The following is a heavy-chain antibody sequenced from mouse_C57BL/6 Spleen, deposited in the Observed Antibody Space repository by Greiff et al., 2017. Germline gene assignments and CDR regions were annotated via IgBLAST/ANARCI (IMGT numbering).Heavy chain of an antibody. V-gene: IGHV1-69*01. CDR1: GYTFTSYW. D-gene: IGHD2-5*01. CDR2: IDPSDSYT. CDR3: ARRDSNFPWFAY. J-gene: IGHJ3*01. Sequence: QVQLQQPGAELVMPGASVKLSCKASGYTFTSYWMHWVKQRPGQGLEWIGEIDPSDSYTNYNQQFKGKSTLTVDTSSSTSYMQLSSLTSEDSAVYYCARRDSNFPWFAYWGQGTLVTVSA.